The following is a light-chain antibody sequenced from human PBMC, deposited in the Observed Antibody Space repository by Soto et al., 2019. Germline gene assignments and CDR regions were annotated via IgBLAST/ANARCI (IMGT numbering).Light chain of an antibody. CDR3: SLYPSSSTPFV. J-gene: IGLJ1*01. CDR2: EVS. CDR1: SSDVGSYNR. V-gene: IGLV2-18*01. Sequence: QSALTQPPSVSGSPGQSVTISCTGTSSDVGSYNRVSWYQQPPGTAPKLMIYEVSNRPSGVPDRFSGSKSGNTASLTISGLQAEDEADYYCSLYPSSSTPFVFGTGTKLTVL.